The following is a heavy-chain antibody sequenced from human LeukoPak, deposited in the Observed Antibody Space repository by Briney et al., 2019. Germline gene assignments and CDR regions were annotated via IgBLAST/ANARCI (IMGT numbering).Heavy chain of an antibody. V-gene: IGHV3-11*01. CDR2: ISSSGSTI. Sequence: GGSLRLSCAASGFTFSDYYMSWIRQAPGKGLEWISYISSSGSTIYYADSVKGRFTISRDNAKNSLYLQMNSLRAEDTAVYYCARGVIAAAGGNNRFDPWGQGTLVTVSS. D-gene: IGHD6-13*01. CDR1: GFTFSDYY. CDR3: ARGVIAAAGGNNRFDP. J-gene: IGHJ5*02.